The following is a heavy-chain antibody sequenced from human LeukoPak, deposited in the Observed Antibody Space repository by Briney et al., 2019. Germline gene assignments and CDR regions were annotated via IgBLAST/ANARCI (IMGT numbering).Heavy chain of an antibody. CDR1: GFAFTSCA. CDR2: ISGSGGST. D-gene: IGHD1-26*01. J-gene: IGHJ4*02. Sequence: PGGSLRLSCAASGFAFTSCAMSWVRQAPGKGLEWVSAISGSGGSTYYAGSVKGRFTISRDNSKNTLYLQMNSLRADDTAVYYCAKDPYSGSYYDYWGQGTLVTVSS. V-gene: IGHV3-23*01. CDR3: AKDPYSGSYYDY.